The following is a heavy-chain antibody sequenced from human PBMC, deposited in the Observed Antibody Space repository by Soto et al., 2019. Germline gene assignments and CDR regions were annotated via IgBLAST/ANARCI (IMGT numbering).Heavy chain of an antibody. CDR2: ISGSGGYT. CDR1: GFTFSSYA. Sequence: GGSLRLSCAASGFTFSSYAMSWVRQAPGKGLEWVSTISGSGGYTYYADSVKGRFTISIDNSKNTLYLQMNSLRAEDTAIYYCTTDSYFTLRLVRFDYWGLGTLVTVSS. V-gene: IGHV3-23*01. CDR3: TTDSYFTLRLVRFDY. D-gene: IGHD3-22*01. J-gene: IGHJ4*01.